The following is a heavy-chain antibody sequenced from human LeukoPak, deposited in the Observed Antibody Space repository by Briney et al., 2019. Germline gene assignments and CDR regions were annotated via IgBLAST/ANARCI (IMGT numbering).Heavy chain of an antibody. D-gene: IGHD3-22*01. CDR1: GGTFSSYV. J-gene: IGHJ4*02. CDR2: IIPMFGAV. CDR3: VRDYDISGPQKNFFDY. V-gene: IGHV1-69*06. Sequence: GASVKVSCKASGGTFSSYVISWVRQAPGQGLQWMGGIIPMFGAVNYAQKFQGRVTITADKSTGTAYMELSSLRSEDTAVYYCVRDYDISGPQKNFFDYWGQGTLATVSS.